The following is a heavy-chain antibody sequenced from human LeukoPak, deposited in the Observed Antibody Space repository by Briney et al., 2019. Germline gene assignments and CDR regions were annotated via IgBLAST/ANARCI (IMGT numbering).Heavy chain of an antibody. CDR1: GGSLSGYY. D-gene: IGHD3-22*01. V-gene: IGHV4-34*01. CDR2: INHSGST. J-gene: IGHJ3*02. CDR3: ASSNYDSSGYYLESAFDI. Sequence: SETLSLTCAVSGGSLSGYYWTWIRQPPGKGLEWTGEINHSGSTNYNPSLKSRVTISVDTSRKQFFLRLSSVTAADTAVYYCASSNYDSSGYYLESAFDIWGQGTMVTVSS.